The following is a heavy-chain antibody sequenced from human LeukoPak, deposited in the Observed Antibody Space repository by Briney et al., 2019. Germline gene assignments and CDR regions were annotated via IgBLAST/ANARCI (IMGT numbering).Heavy chain of an antibody. CDR1: GFTFDDYG. D-gene: IGHD5-18*01. J-gene: IGHJ4*02. CDR2: INWNGGST. CDR3: ARVRGYSYGSVY. V-gene: IGHV3-20*04. Sequence: PGGSLRLSCAASGFTFDDYGMSWVRQAPGKGLEWVSGINWNGGSTGYADSVKGRFTISRDNAKNTLYLQMNSLRAEDTAVYYCARVRGYSYGSVYWGQGTLVTGSS.